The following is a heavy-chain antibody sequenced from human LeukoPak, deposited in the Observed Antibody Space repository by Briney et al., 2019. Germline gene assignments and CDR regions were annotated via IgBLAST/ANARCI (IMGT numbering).Heavy chain of an antibody. V-gene: IGHV1-18*01. CDR1: GYTFTSYG. CDR2: ISAYNGNT. Sequence: ASVKVSCKASGYTFTSYGISWVRQAPGQGLEWMGWISAYNGNTNYAQKLQGRVTMTTDTSTSTAYMELRSLRSDDTAVYYCARGSVLGDFWSRGMDVWGQGTTVTVSS. D-gene: IGHD3-3*01. J-gene: IGHJ6*02. CDR3: ARGSVLGDFWSRGMDV.